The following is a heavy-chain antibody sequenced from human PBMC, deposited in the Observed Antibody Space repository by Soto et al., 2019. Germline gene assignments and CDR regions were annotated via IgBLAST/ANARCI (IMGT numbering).Heavy chain of an antibody. CDR1: GGSISRSSYY. V-gene: IGHV4-39*01. CDR2: IYYSGGT. CDR3: AISNIPFDY. Sequence: SETLSLTCTVSGGSISRSSYYWGWIRQPPGKGLEWIGSIYYSGGTYYNPSLKSQVAMSVDTSKNQFSLKLDSVTAADTAVYYCAISNIPFDYWGQGTLVTVSS. J-gene: IGHJ4*02.